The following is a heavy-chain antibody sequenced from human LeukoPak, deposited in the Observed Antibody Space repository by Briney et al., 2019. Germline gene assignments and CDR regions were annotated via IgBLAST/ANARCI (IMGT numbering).Heavy chain of an antibody. CDR1: GFTFSSYT. CDR2: TSSSSSSI. D-gene: IGHD2-15*01. CDR3: ASVVAATLYYFDY. Sequence: GGSLRLSCAASGFTFSSYTMNWVRQAPGKGLEWLSYTSSSSSSIFYADSVKGRFTISRDNSKNTLYLQMNSLRAEDTAVYYCASVVAATLYYFDYWGQGTLVTVS. V-gene: IGHV3-48*01. J-gene: IGHJ4*02.